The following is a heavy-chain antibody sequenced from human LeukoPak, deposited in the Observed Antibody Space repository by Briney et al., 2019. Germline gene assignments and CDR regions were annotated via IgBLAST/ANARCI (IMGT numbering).Heavy chain of an antibody. CDR1: GGSISSGGYY. V-gene: IGHV4-61*08. CDR2: IYYSGST. D-gene: IGHD2-15*01. CDR3: ARDGWLAGDGLGY. J-gene: IGHJ4*02. Sequence: PSETLSLTCTVSGGSISSGGYYWSWIRQPPGKGLEWIGYIYYSGSTNYNPSLKSRVTISVDTSKNQFSLKLSSVTAADTAVYYCARDGWLAGDGLGYWGQGTLVTVSS.